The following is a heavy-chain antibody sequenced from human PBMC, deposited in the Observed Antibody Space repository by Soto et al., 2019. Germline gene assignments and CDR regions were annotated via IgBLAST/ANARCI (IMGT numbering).Heavy chain of an antibody. J-gene: IGHJ6*02. CDR1: GYSFTSYW. D-gene: IGHD6-13*01. CDR3: ARHVAAAGNPYYYYGMDV. Sequence: PGESLKISCKGSGYSFTSYWIGWVRQMPGKGLEWMGIIYPGDSYTRYSPSFQGQVTISADKSISTAYLQWSSLKASDTAMYYCARHVAAAGNPYYYYGMDVWGQGTTVTVSS. CDR2: IYPGDSYT. V-gene: IGHV5-51*01.